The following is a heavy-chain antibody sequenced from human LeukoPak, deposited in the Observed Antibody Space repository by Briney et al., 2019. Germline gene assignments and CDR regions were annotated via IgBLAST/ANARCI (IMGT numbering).Heavy chain of an antibody. D-gene: IGHD1-26*01. J-gene: IGHJ4*02. CDR2: INPNSGGT. CDR3: TRSFSAGAIHFDY. V-gene: IGHV1-2*02. CDR1: GYTFTGYY. Sequence: ASVKVSCKASGYTFTGYYMHWVRQAPGQGLEWMGWINPNSGGTNYAQKFQGRVTMTRDTSISTAYMELSRLRSDDTAVYYCTRSFSAGAIHFDYWGQGTLVTVSS.